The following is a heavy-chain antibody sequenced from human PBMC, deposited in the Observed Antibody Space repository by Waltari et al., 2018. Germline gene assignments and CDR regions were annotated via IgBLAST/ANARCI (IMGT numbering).Heavy chain of an antibody. Sequence: EVQLLESGGGLVQPGGSLRLSCAASGFTFSSYAMSWVSQAPGKGLERVSAISGSGGSTYYADSVKGRFTIPRDNSKNTLYLPMNSLRAEDTAVYYCAKAWGDSSGSYSDDYWGQGTLVPVSS. CDR3: AKAWGDSSGSYSDDY. D-gene: IGHD1-26*01. CDR2: ISGSGGST. J-gene: IGHJ4*02. CDR1: GFTFSSYA. V-gene: IGHV3-23*01.